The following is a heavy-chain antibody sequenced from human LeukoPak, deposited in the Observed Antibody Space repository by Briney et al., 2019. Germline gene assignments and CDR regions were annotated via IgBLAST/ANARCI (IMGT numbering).Heavy chain of an antibody. J-gene: IGHJ3*02. CDR1: GFTFSSYE. V-gene: IGHV3-48*03. CDR3: SREGMVSAFDI. Sequence: GGSLRLSCAASGFTFSSYEMNWVRQAPGKGLEWVSYISSSGSTIYYADSVKGRFTISRDNAKNSLSLQMNSLRAEDTAVYYCSREGMVSAFDIWGQGTMVTVSS. D-gene: IGHD3-10*01. CDR2: ISSSGSTI.